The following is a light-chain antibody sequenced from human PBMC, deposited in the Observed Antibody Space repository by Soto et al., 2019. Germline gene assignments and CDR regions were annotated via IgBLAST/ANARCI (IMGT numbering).Light chain of an antibody. V-gene: IGLV1-44*01. CDR3: SSWDASLNGYS. CDR2: NSY. CDR1: SSNIGSKT. Sequence: QSVLTRPPSASGTPGQRVTISCSGSSSNIGSKTVNWYQQLPGSVLKLLIYNSYQRPSGVPDRFSASKSGTSASLAISGLQSEDEADYYCSSWDASLNGYSFGTGTKVTVL. J-gene: IGLJ1*01.